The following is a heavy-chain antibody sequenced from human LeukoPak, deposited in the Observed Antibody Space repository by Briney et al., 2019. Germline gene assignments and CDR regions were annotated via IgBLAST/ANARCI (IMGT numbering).Heavy chain of an antibody. J-gene: IGHJ4*02. D-gene: IGHD4-17*01. CDR1: GFPFNTYS. V-gene: IGHV3-48*01. CDR3: ARDHYHSYGDYVDFDY. CDR2: ISGSSDAM. Sequence: PGGSLRLSCAASGFPFNTYSMNWVRPAPGKGLEWVSYISGSSDAMYYADSVKGRFIVSRDNAKNSLYLQMNSLRAEDTAVYYCARDHYHSYGDYVDFDYWGQGTLVTVSS.